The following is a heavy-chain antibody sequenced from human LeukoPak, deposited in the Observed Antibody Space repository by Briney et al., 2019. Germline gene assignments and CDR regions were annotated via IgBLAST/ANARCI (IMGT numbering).Heavy chain of an antibody. V-gene: IGHV1-18*01. CDR3: ARARYSSSWYRH. CDR1: GYTFTSYG. D-gene: IGHD6-13*01. J-gene: IGHJ4*02. CDR2: ISGYSGNT. Sequence: ASGKVSCKASGYTFTSYGISWVRQAPGQGPEWVGWISGYSGNTNYAQKLQGRVTMTTDTSTSTAYMELRSLRSDDTAVYYCARARYSSSWYRHWGQGTPVTVSS.